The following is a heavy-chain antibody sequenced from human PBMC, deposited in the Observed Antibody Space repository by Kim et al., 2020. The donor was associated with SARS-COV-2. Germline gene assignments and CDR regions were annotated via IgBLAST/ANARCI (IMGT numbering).Heavy chain of an antibody. Sequence: SLKSRVTRSVDTSKNQFSLKLSSVTAADTAVYYCASIAANRGYYYYMDVWGKGTTVTVSS. V-gene: IGHV4-34*01. D-gene: IGHD6-13*01. J-gene: IGHJ6*03. CDR3: ASIAANRGYYYYMDV.